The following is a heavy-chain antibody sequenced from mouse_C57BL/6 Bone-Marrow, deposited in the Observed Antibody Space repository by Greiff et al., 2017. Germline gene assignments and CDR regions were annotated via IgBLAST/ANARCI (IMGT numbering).Heavy chain of an antibody. Sequence: VQLQQPGAELVKPGASVKLSCKASGYTFTSYWMHWVKQRPGQGLEWIGMLHPNSGSTNYNEKFKSKATLTVDKSSSTAYMQLSSLTSEDSAVYNCARERVGRVWFAYWGEGTLVTVSA. D-gene: IGHD4-1*01. CDR1: GYTFTSYW. J-gene: IGHJ3*01. V-gene: IGHV1-64*01. CDR3: ARERVGRVWFAY. CDR2: LHPNSGST.